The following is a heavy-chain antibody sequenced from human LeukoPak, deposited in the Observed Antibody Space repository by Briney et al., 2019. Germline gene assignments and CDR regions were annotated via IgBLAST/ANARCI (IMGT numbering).Heavy chain of an antibody. V-gene: IGHV3-48*01. D-gene: IGHD5-18*01. Sequence: PGGSLIPSCAASGFTFSSYSMNWVRQAPGKRLEWVSYISSSSSTIYYADSVKGRFTISRDNAKNSLYLQMNSLRAEDTAVYYCATEYTAMVLDYFDYWGQGTLVTVSS. CDR2: ISSSSSTI. CDR1: GFTFSSYS. CDR3: ATEYTAMVLDYFDY. J-gene: IGHJ4*02.